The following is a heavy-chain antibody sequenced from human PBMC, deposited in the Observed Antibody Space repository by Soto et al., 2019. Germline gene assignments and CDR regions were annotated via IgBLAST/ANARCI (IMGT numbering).Heavy chain of an antibody. V-gene: IGHV4-59*01. CDR1: GGSISSYY. Sequence: QVQLQESGPGLVKPSETLSLTCTVSGGSISSYYWSWIRQPPGKGLEWIGYIYYSGSTTYNPFLKSRVFISIDTSKNQFSLNLYSVTAADTAVYHCARSLQRGPAFDIWGQGTMVTVSS. J-gene: IGHJ3*02. CDR3: ARSLQRGPAFDI. CDR2: IYYSGST.